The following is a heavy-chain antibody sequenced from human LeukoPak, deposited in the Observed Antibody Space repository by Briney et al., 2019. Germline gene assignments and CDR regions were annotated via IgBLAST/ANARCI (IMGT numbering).Heavy chain of an antibody. CDR3: ASFLIYCSGGSCYDYFDY. J-gene: IGHJ4*02. CDR1: GGSFSGYY. Sequence: PSETLSLTCAVYGGSFSGYYWSWIRQPPGKGLEWIGEINHSGSTNYNPSLKSRVTISVDTSKNQFSLKLSSVTAADTAVYYCASFLIYCSGGSCYDYFDYWGQGTLVTVSS. V-gene: IGHV4-34*01. CDR2: INHSGST. D-gene: IGHD2-15*01.